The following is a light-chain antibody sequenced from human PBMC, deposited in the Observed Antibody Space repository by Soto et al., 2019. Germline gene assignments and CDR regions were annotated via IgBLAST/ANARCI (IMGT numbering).Light chain of an antibody. CDR2: GAS. J-gene: IGKJ2*01. Sequence: EIVLTQSPGTLSLSPGERATLSCRANQSVRSYLAWYQQKPGQAPRLLIYGASSRATGIPDRFSGSGSGTDFTLTISGLEPEDFAIYYCQHYGTSLMYTFGQGTKLEIK. V-gene: IGKV3-20*01. CDR3: QHYGTSLMYT. CDR1: QSVRSY.